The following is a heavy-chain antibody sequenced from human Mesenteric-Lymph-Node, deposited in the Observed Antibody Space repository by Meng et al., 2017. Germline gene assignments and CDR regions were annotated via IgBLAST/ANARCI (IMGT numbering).Heavy chain of an antibody. V-gene: IGHV3-30*07. CDR1: GFIFSGYA. Sequence: GEFLKISCAASGFIFSGYAMHWVRQAPGKGLEWVAVISYDGSNKYYADSVKGRITTSRDNSKNTLYLQMSILGAKDTGEYYCARILRGGPGVYWGQGTLVTVSS. D-gene: IGHD1-26*01. CDR3: ARILRGGPGVY. J-gene: IGHJ4*01. CDR2: ISYDGSNK.